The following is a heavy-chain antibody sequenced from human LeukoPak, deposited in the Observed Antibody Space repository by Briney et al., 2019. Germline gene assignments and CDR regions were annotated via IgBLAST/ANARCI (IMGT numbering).Heavy chain of an antibody. Sequence: GASVKVSCKASGYTFTSNHINWVRQATGQGLEWMGWVNLNSGNTDYAQRFQDRVTMTRNTSISTAYLELRSLRSEDTAVYFCARVPGEGDYVEDDYFDYWGQGTLVTVSS. CDR1: GYTFTSNH. CDR3: ARVPGEGDYVEDDYFDY. CDR2: VNLNSGNT. J-gene: IGHJ4*02. V-gene: IGHV1-8*01. D-gene: IGHD4-17*01.